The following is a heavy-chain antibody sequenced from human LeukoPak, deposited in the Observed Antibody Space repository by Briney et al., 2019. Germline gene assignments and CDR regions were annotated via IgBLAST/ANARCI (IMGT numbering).Heavy chain of an antibody. D-gene: IGHD4-17*01. CDR2: ISSNGRST. CDR3: ARGSTTVTSKDWFDP. CDR1: GFTFSSYW. Sequence: PGGSLRLSCAASGFTFSSYWMHWVRQVPGKGLVWVARISSNGRSTTYGDSVEGRFTITRDNAKNTLYLEINSLRDDDTAVYYCARGSTTVTSKDWFDPWGRGTQVTVSS. V-gene: IGHV3-74*03. J-gene: IGHJ5*02.